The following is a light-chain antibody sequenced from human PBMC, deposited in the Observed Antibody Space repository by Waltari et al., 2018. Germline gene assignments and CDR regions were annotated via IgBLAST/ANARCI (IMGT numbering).Light chain of an antibody. CDR1: SSAVGGYNY. J-gene: IGLJ2*01. CDR2: DVS. V-gene: IGLV2-14*03. Sequence: QSALTQPASVSGSPGQSITISCTGTSSAVGGYNYVSWYQQHPGKAPKVMIYDVSDRPSGVSNRFSGSKSGNTASLTISGLLAEDEADYFCSSYTSSTSVLFGGGTKLTVL. CDR3: SSYTSSTSVL.